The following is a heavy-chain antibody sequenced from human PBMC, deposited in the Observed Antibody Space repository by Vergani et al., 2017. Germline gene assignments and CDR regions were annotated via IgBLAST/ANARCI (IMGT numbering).Heavy chain of an antibody. V-gene: IGHV1-2*02. CDR1: GYTFTGYY. Sequence: QVQLVQSGAEVKKPGASVKVSFKASGYTFTGYYMHRVRQAPGQGLEWMGWINPNSGGTNYAQKLQGRVTMTRDTSISTAYMELSRLRSDDTAVYYCARDHQRTPYFDYWGQGTLVTVSS. D-gene: IGHD1-1*01. J-gene: IGHJ4*02. CDR2: INPNSGGT. CDR3: ARDHQRTPYFDY.